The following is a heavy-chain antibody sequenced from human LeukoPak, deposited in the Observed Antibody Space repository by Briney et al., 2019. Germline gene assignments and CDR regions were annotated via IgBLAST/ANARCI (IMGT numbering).Heavy chain of an antibody. CDR1: GGSISSSSYY. Sequence: SETLSLTCTVSGGSISSSSYYWGWIRQPPGKGLEWIGSIYYSGSTNYNPSLKSRVTISVDTSKNQFSLKLSSVTAADTAVYYCARDPGHSSGYVDYWGQGTLVTVSS. CDR2: IYYSGST. D-gene: IGHD3-22*01. J-gene: IGHJ4*02. V-gene: IGHV4-39*07. CDR3: ARDPGHSSGYVDY.